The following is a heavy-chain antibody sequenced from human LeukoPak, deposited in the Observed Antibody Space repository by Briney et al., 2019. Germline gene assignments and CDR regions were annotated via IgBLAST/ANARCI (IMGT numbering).Heavy chain of an antibody. J-gene: IGHJ4*01. V-gene: IGHV3-66*01. D-gene: IGHD5/OR15-5a*01. Sequence: GGSLRLPCAASGFTVSSNYMSWVRQAPGKGLEWVSVIYSGGSIYYTDSVKGRFTISRDNSKNTLYLQMNSLRAEDTAVYYCARGFVYTGLDYWGHGTVVTVSS. CDR2: IYSGGSI. CDR3: ARGFVYTGLDY. CDR1: GFTVSSNY.